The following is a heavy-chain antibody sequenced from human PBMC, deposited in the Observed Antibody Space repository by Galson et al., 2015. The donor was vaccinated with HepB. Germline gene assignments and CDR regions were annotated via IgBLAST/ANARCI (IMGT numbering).Heavy chain of an antibody. CDR3: VKSSSNSYGSGSYLRFLDY. CDR1: EFTFSRHA. CDR2: IGGSGSST. D-gene: IGHD3-10*01. Sequence: LRLSCAASEFTFSRHAMNWVRQAPGKGLEWVSTIGGSGSSTYNADSVKGRFTISRDNSKNTLYLQMNNLRADDTAVYYCVKSSSNSYGSGSYLRFLDYWGQGTLVTVSS. V-gene: IGHV3-23*01. J-gene: IGHJ4*02.